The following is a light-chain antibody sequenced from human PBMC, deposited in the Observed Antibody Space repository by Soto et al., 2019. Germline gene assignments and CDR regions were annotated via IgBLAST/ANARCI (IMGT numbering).Light chain of an antibody. V-gene: IGLV1-47*01. J-gene: IGLJ3*02. CDR3: AAWDDILSGV. CDR2: RND. Sequence: QSVLTQPPSASGTPGQTVTISCSGSSSNIGSNYVYWYQQLPGTAPKILIYRNDQRPSGVPDRFSGSKSGTSASLAISGLRSEDEADYYCAAWDDILSGVCGGGTKLTVL. CDR1: SSNIGSNY.